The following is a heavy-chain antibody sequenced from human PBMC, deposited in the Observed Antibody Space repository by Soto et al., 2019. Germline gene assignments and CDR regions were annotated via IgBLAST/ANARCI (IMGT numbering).Heavy chain of an antibody. Sequence: QVQLVQSGAEVKKPGSSVKVSCKASGGTFSSYGISWVRQAPGQGLEWMGGIIPIFDTANYAQKFQGRVTFTADESTSTAYMELSSLRSEATAVYYCARHECISSSCYYYYYYGLDVWGLGTTVTVSS. D-gene: IGHD2-2*01. CDR3: ARHECISSSCYYYYYYGLDV. CDR2: IIPIFDTA. V-gene: IGHV1-69*12. J-gene: IGHJ6*02. CDR1: GGTFSSYG.